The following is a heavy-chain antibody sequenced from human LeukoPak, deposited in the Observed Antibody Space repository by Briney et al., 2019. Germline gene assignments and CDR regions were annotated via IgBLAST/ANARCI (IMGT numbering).Heavy chain of an antibody. Sequence: GGSLRLSCAASGFTFSSYAVSWVRQAPGKGLEWVSAISGSGGSTYYADSVKGRFTISRDNSKNTLYLQMNSLRAEDTAVYYCAKGVPRYYDFWSGYFPFDYWGQGTLVTVSP. CDR2: ISGSGGST. J-gene: IGHJ4*02. CDR3: AKGVPRYYDFWSGYFPFDY. V-gene: IGHV3-23*01. D-gene: IGHD3-3*01. CDR1: GFTFSSYA.